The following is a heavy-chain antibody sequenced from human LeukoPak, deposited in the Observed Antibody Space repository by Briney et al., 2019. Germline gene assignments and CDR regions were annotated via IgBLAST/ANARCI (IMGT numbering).Heavy chain of an antibody. Sequence: PGGSLRLSCAASGFTFSSYGMHWVRQAPGKGLEWVAVIWYDGSNKYYADSVKGRFTISRDNSKNTLYLQMNSLRAEDTAVYYCARMGFYDYYGMDVWGQGTTVTVSS. CDR2: IWYDGSNK. D-gene: IGHD5-24*01. CDR1: GFTFSSYG. J-gene: IGHJ6*02. V-gene: IGHV3-33*01. CDR3: ARMGFYDYYGMDV.